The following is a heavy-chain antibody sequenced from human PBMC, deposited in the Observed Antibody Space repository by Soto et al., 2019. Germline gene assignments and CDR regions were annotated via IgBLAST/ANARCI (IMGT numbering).Heavy chain of an antibody. CDR3: ARGPLSRGYGSGSYYKSGFDY. CDR1: GGSISSYY. D-gene: IGHD3-10*01. V-gene: IGHV4-4*07. CDR2: IYTSGST. Sequence: LSLTCTISGGSISSYYWSWIRQPAGKGLEWIGRIYTSGSTNYNPSLKSRVTISVDTSKNQFSLKLSSVTAADTAVYYCARGPLSRGYGSGSYYKSGFDYWGQGTLVTVSS. J-gene: IGHJ4*02.